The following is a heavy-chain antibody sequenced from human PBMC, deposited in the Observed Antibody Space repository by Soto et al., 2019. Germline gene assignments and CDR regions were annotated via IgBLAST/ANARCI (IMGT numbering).Heavy chain of an antibody. CDR2: INPNGGGT. CDR1: GYKFINHY. D-gene: IGHD3-16*02. Sequence: QVQLVQSGAEVKKPGASVKVSCKASGYKFINHYIHWVRQAPGVGLEWMGIINPNGGGTDYAQKFQDRATTTTNPSLNTVHMDLNSLTSEDTAVYFCARDSSASATSYPFDNWGQGTLVSVSS. CDR3: ARDSSASATSYPFDN. V-gene: IGHV1-46*01. J-gene: IGHJ4*02.